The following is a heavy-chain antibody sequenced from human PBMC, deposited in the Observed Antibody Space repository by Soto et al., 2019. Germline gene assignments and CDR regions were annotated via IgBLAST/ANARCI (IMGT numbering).Heavy chain of an antibody. D-gene: IGHD6-25*01. CDR3: ARSSATVNGWWGYGLDV. J-gene: IGHJ6*02. CDR1: GFTFSDYF. CDR2: ISGSGSNSI. Sequence: ESGGGLVKPGGSLRLSCAASGFTFSDYFMTWIRQAPGKGLEWVAYISGSGSNSIFYADSVKGRFTISRDNARNSLYLEMNSLRAEDTAVYYCARSSATVNGWWGYGLDVWGQGTTVTVSS. V-gene: IGHV3-11*01.